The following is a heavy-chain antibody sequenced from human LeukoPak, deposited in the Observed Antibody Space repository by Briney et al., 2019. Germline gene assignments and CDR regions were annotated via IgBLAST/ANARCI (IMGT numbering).Heavy chain of an antibody. CDR3: ARATTVIPPAYFDY. Sequence: SETLSLTCTVSGGSISSSSYYWGWIRQPPGKGLEWIGSIYYSGSANYNPSLKSRVTISVDTSKNQFSLKLSSVTAADTAVYYCARATTVIPPAYFDYWGQGTLVTVSS. J-gene: IGHJ4*02. D-gene: IGHD4-17*01. V-gene: IGHV4-39*07. CDR1: GGSISSSSYY. CDR2: IYYSGSA.